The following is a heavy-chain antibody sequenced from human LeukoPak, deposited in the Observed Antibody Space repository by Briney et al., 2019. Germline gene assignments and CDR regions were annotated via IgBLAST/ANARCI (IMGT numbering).Heavy chain of an antibody. CDR2: ISAYNGNT. V-gene: IGHV1-18*04. J-gene: IGHJ5*02. CDR1: GYTFTSYG. D-gene: IGHD6-13*01. Sequence: ASVKVSCKASGYTFTSYGISWVRQAPGQGLEWMGWISAYNGNTNYTQKLQGRATMTTDTSTSTAYMELRSLRSDDTAVYYCARSSSWYRPINWFDPWGQRTLVTVSS. CDR3: ARSSSWYRPINWFDP.